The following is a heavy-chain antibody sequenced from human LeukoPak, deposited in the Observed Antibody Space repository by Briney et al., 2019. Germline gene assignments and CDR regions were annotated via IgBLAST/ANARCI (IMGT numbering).Heavy chain of an antibody. CDR2: ISGSGGST. V-gene: IGHV3-23*01. CDR3: AREDSYYYGSGSYPFDY. CDR1: GFTFSSYA. J-gene: IGHJ4*02. D-gene: IGHD3-10*01. Sequence: GGSLRLSCAASGFTFSSYAMSWVRQAPGKGLEYISAISGSGGSTHYADSVKGRFTISRDNAKNSLYLQMNSLRAEDTAVYYCAREDSYYYGSGSYPFDYWGQGTLVTVSS.